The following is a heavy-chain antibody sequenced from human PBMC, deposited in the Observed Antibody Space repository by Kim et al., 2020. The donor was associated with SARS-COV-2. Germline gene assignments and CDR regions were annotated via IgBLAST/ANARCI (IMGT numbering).Heavy chain of an antibody. V-gene: IGHV4-39*07. Sequence: YNPPLESRATISVDTSKNQFSLKVTSVTAADTAVYYCAKDGGAGGTLMDSWGQGTLVTVSS. D-gene: IGHD6-13*01. CDR3: AKDGGAGGTLMDS. J-gene: IGHJ5*01.